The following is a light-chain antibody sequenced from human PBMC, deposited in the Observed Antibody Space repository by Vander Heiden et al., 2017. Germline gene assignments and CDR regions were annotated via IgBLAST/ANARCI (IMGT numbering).Light chain of an antibody. CDR1: QDINNY. V-gene: IGKV1-33*01. J-gene: IGKJ2*01. CDR2: DAS. Sequence: DIQMTQSPSSLSASVGDRVTITCQASQDINNYLNWYQQKPGKAPKLLIYDASNLETGVPSRFSGSGSGTDFNFTISSLQPEDIATYYCQHYDHLPPMSTFGQGTKLEIK. CDR3: QHYDHLPPMST.